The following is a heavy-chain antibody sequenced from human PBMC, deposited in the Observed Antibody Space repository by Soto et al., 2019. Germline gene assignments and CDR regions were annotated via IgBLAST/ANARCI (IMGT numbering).Heavy chain of an antibody. Sequence: SVKVSCKASGGTFSSYAISCVRQAPGQGLEWMGGIIPIFGTANYAQKFQGRVTITADESTSTAYMELSSLRSEDTAVYYCARESSSDGYNFYYFDYWGQGTLVTVSS. CDR3: ARESSSDGYNFYYFDY. CDR2: IIPIFGTA. V-gene: IGHV1-69*13. CDR1: GGTFSSYA. D-gene: IGHD5-12*01. J-gene: IGHJ4*02.